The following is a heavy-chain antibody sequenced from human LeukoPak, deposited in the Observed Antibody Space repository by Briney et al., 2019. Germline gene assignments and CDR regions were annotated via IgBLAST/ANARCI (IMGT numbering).Heavy chain of an antibody. J-gene: IGHJ3*02. Sequence: PSETLSLTCTVSGGSISSSSYYWGWIRQPPGKGLEWIGSTYYSGSTYYNPSLKSRVTISVDTSKNQFSLKLSSVTAADTAVYNCARGGSYAFDIWGQGTMVTVSS. V-gene: IGHV4-39*01. CDR1: GGSISSSSYY. D-gene: IGHD1-26*01. CDR3: ARGGSYAFDI. CDR2: TYYSGST.